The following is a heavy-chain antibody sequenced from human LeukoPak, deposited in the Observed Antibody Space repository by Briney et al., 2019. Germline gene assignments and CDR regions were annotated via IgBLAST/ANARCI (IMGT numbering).Heavy chain of an antibody. J-gene: IGHJ5*02. CDR3: AREPCSSTSCYYNWFDP. Sequence: SETLSLTCTVSGGSISSGGYYWSWIRQRPGKGLEWIGYIYYSGSTYYNPSLKSRVTISVDTSKNQFSLKLSSVTAADTAVYYCAREPCSSTSCYYNWFDPWGQGTLVTVSS. CDR2: IYYSGST. CDR1: GGSISSGGYY. D-gene: IGHD2-2*01. V-gene: IGHV4-31*03.